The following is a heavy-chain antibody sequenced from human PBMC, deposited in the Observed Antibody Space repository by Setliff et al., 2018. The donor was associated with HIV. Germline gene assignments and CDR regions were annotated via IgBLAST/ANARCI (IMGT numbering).Heavy chain of an antibody. CDR1: GGSFSSYG. CDR2: VVPVIGAA. D-gene: IGHD6-6*01. CDR3: AREVAARPYFDF. Sequence: SVKVSCKASGGSFSSYGINWLRQAPGQGLEWMGGVVPVIGAAQYAQKFQGRVTITADRVTSTAYRELTSLTSDDTAVYYCAREVAARPYFDFWGQGTLVTVSS. V-gene: IGHV1-69*06. J-gene: IGHJ4*02.